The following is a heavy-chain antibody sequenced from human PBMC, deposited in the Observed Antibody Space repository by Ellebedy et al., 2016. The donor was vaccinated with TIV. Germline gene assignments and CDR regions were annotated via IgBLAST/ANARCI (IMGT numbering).Heavy chain of an antibody. J-gene: IGHJ4*02. CDR3: ASYGSGSYSLDY. Sequence: SETLSLTXTVSGGSISSYYWSWIRQPPGKGLEWIGYIYYSGSTNYNPSLKSRVTISVDTSKNQFSLKLSSVTAADTAVYYCASYGSGSYSLDYWGQGTLVTVSS. V-gene: IGHV4-59*01. CDR2: IYYSGST. D-gene: IGHD3-10*01. CDR1: GGSISSYY.